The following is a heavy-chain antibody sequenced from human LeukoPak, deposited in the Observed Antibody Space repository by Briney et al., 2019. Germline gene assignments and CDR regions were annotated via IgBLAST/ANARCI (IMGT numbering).Heavy chain of an antibody. CDR3: VRGHRYIYYGANSGVL. Sequence: GGSLRLSCAASGFTFSNAWMSWVRQAPGKGLEWVGRIKSKIDGETTHYAAPVKGRFTISRDNAKNTLYLQMNSLRAEDTAVYYCVRGHRYIYYGANSGVLWGQGTMVTVSS. CDR2: IKSKIDGETT. D-gene: IGHD4-23*01. J-gene: IGHJ3*01. CDR1: GFTFSNAW. V-gene: IGHV3-15*05.